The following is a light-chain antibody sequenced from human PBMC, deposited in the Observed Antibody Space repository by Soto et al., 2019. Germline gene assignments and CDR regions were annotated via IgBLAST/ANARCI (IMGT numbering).Light chain of an antibody. V-gene: IGLV1-40*01. J-gene: IGLJ7*01. CDR2: GNN. CDR3: QSYDSSLSGSV. CDR1: SSNIGANYD. Sequence: QSVLTQPPSVSGAPGQRVTISCTGSSSNIGANYDVHWYQHLPGTAPKLLIYGNNNRPSGVPDRFSGSKSATSASLAITGLQAEDEADSYCQSYDSSLSGSVFGGGTQLTVL.